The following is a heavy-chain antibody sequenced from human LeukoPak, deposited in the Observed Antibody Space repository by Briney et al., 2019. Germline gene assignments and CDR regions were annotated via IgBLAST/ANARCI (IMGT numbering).Heavy chain of an antibody. CDR3: ARGGFGESTGYYFDY. J-gene: IGHJ4*02. CDR1: GFTFSSYS. D-gene: IGHD3-10*01. V-gene: IGHV3-21*01. CDR2: ISSSSSYI. Sequence: NPGGSLRLSCAASGFTFSSYSMNWVRQAPGKGLEWVSSISSSSSYIYYAGSVKGRFTISRDNAKNSLYLQMNSLRAEDTAVYYCARGGFGESTGYYFDYWGQGTLVTVSS.